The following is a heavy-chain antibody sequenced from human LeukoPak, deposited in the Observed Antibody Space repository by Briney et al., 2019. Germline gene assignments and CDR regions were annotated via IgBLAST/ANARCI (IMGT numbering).Heavy chain of an antibody. CDR1: GYTFTSYG. D-gene: IGHD1-7*01. Sequence: SVKVSCKASGYTFTSYGISWVRQAPGQGLEWMGWISAYNGNTNYAQKLQGRVAMTTDTSTSTAYMELRSLRSDDAAVYYCAREPRTSRTPYNWFDPWGQGTLVTVSS. J-gene: IGHJ5*02. CDR2: ISAYNGNT. V-gene: IGHV1-18*01. CDR3: AREPRTSRTPYNWFDP.